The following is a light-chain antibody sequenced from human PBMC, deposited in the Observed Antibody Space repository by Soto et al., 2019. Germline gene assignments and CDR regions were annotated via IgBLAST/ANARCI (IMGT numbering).Light chain of an antibody. CDR3: QQYGSSPKT. Sequence: EIVWTQSPGTLSVSAGERATLSCRASQSVSQNYLAWYQQKPGKAPRXXIYGASSRETGIPEMFSGSGAGTEFTRTISRLEHEDVEVADCQQYGSSPKTFGQGTKVDIK. J-gene: IGKJ1*01. CDR1: QSVSQNY. CDR2: GAS. V-gene: IGKV3-20*01.